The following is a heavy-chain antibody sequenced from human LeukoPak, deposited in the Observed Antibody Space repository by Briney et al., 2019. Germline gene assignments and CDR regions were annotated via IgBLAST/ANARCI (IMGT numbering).Heavy chain of an antibody. Sequence: GGSLRLSCTASGFTFGDYAMSWFRQAPGKGLEWVSLIRDKAYGGTTEYAASVKGRFTISRDDSKNIAYLQVNSLKTEDTVVYYCTRDCSSTNCFVDYWGQGTLVTVSS. V-gene: IGHV3-49*03. CDR1: GFTFGDYA. D-gene: IGHD2-2*01. CDR2: IRDKAYGGTT. CDR3: TRDCSSTNCFVDY. J-gene: IGHJ4*02.